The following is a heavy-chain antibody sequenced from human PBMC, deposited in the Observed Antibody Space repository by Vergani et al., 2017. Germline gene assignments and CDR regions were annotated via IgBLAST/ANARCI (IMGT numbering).Heavy chain of an antibody. J-gene: IGHJ6*02. V-gene: IGHV3-49*04. Sequence: EVQLVESGGGLVQPGRSLRLSCTASVFIFGDYAMSWVRQAPGKGLEWVGFIRSKAYGGTTEYAASVKGRFTISRDDSKSIAYLQMNSLKTEDTAVYYCTRATVGSSWYRSPRSMTYGMDVWGQGTTVTVSS. CDR1: VFIFGDYA. CDR2: IRSKAYGGTT. D-gene: IGHD6-13*01. CDR3: TRATVGSSWYRSPRSMTYGMDV.